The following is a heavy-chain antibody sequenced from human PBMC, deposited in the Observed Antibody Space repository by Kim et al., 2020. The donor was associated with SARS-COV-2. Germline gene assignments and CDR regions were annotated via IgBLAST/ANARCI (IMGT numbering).Heavy chain of an antibody. Sequence: ASVKVSCKASGYTFTSYAMHWVRQAPGQRLEWMGWINAGNGNTKYSQKFQGRVTITRDTSASTAYMELSSLRSEDTAVYYCARTSLIEGGGNYFYYGMDVWGQGTTVTVSS. CDR3: ARTSLIEGGGNYFYYGMDV. V-gene: IGHV1-3*01. D-gene: IGHD1-26*01. J-gene: IGHJ6*02. CDR1: GYTFTSYA. CDR2: INAGNGNT.